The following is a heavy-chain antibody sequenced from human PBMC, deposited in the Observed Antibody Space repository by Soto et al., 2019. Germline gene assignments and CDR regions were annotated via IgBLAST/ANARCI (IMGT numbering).Heavy chain of an antibody. CDR2: IIPIFGTA. CDR3: ASYDSSGYYFDY. Sequence: SVKVSCKASGGTFSSYAISWVRQAPGQGLEWMGGIIPIFGTANYAQKFQGRVTITADESTSTAYMELSSLRSEDTAVYYCASYDSSGYYFDYWGQGTLVTVSS. V-gene: IGHV1-69*13. CDR1: GGTFSSYA. D-gene: IGHD3-22*01. J-gene: IGHJ4*02.